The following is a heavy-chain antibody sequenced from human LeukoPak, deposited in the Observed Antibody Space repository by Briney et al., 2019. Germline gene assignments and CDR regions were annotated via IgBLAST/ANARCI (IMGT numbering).Heavy chain of an antibody. CDR2: ISGSGGST. J-gene: IGHJ4*02. V-gene: IGHV3-23*01. Sequence: AGGSLRLSCATSGFTFSYYWMTWVRQAPGKGLEWVSAISGSGGSTYYADSVKGRFTISRDNSKNTLYLQMNSLRAEDTAVYYCARDHGYSYGSAPHYWGQGTLVTVSS. CDR1: GFTFSYYW. CDR3: ARDHGYSYGSAPHY. D-gene: IGHD5-18*01.